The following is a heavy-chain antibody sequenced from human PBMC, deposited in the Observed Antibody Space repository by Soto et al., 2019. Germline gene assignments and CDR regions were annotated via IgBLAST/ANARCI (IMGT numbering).Heavy chain of an antibody. V-gene: IGHV3-72*01. CDR2: TRNKVNSYTT. D-gene: IGHD3-16*01. Sequence: GGSLRLSCVASGFTFIDHYMDWVRQAPGKGLEWVGRTRNKVNSYTTEYAASVKGRFISSRDDSKNSPYLQMNSLKTEDTAVYYCARVRAGGVGWFDPWGQGTPVTVSS. CDR3: ARVRAGGVGWFDP. CDR1: GFTFIDHY. J-gene: IGHJ5*02.